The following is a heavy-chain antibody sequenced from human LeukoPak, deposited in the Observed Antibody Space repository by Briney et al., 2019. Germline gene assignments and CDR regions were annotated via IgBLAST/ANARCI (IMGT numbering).Heavy chain of an antibody. CDR2: ISGSGGST. J-gene: IGHJ6*02. CDR1: GFTFSSYA. V-gene: IGHV3-23*01. D-gene: IGHD6-19*01. CDR3: AKWGSGRYSPIPPFYYYYYGMDV. Sequence: GGSLRLSCAASGFTFSSYAMSWVRQAPGKGLEWVSAISGSGGSTYYADSVKGRFTISRDNSKNTLYLQMNSLRAEDTAVYYCAKWGSGRYSPIPPFYYYYYGMDVWGQGTTVTVSS.